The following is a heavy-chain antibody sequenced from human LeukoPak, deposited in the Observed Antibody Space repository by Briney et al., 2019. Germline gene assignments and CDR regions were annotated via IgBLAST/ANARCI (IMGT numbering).Heavy chain of an antibody. CDR3: ASGGPDYDSSGYPFDY. Sequence: GGSLRLSCAASGFTFSDYYMSWIRQAPGKGLEWVSYISSSGSTIYYADSVKGRFTISRDNAKNSLFLQMNSLRAEDTAVYYCASGGPDYDSSGYPFDYWGQGTLVTVSS. CDR2: ISSSGSTI. J-gene: IGHJ4*02. CDR1: GFTFSDYY. D-gene: IGHD3-22*01. V-gene: IGHV3-11*04.